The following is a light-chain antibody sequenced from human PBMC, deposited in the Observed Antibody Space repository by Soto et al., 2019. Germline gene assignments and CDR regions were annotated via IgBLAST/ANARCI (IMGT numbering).Light chain of an antibody. CDR2: AAS. V-gene: IGKV1-27*01. CDR3: QKHNSAPWT. J-gene: IGKJ1*01. Sequence: DIQMTQSPSSLSASVGVRVTITCRASQGIRYYLAWYQQKPGKVPKLLIYAASTLQSGVPSRFSASGSGTEFTHTNSSLQPEDAATSECQKHNSAPWTLGPGTK. CDR1: QGIRYY.